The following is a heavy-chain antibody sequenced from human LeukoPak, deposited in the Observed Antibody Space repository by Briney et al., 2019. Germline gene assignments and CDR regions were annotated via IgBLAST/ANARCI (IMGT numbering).Heavy chain of an antibody. Sequence: GGSLRLSCAASGFTFSSYSMNWVRQAPGKVLEWVSSISSSSSYIYYADSVKGRFTISRDNAKNSLYLQMNSLRAEDTAVYYCARGPPRMITFGGVIVINSQTDFNWGQGTLVTVSS. CDR3: ARGPPRMITFGGVIVINSQTDFN. J-gene: IGHJ4*02. D-gene: IGHD3-16*02. CDR1: GFTFSSYS. CDR2: ISSSSSYI. V-gene: IGHV3-21*01.